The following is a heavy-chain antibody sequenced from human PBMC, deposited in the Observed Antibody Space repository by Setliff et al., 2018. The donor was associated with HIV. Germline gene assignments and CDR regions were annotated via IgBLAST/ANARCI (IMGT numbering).Heavy chain of an antibody. V-gene: IGHV4-59*05. Sequence: SETLSLTCYVTDDPISSYYWSWVRQPAGKGLEWIGSIYYSGTTYYNPSLKSRVTISVDTSKNQFSLKLSSVTAADTAVYYCARPSAGGGYNYWYFDLWGRGTLVTVSS. CDR2: IYYSGTT. CDR3: ARPSAGGGYNYWYFDL. CDR1: DDPISSYY. D-gene: IGHD5-12*01. J-gene: IGHJ2*01.